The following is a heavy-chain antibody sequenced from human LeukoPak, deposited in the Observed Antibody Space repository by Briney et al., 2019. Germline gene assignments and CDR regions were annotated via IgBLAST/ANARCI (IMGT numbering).Heavy chain of an antibody. J-gene: IGHJ3*02. V-gene: IGHV1-69*04. CDR3: ARVATMVRGVIAFDI. Sequence: GASVKVSCKASGGTXSSYAISWVRQAPGQGLEWMGRIIPILGIANYAQKFQGRVTITADKSTSTAYMELSSLRSEDTAVYYCARVATMVRGVIAFDIWGQGTMVTVSS. CDR2: IIPILGIA. CDR1: GGTXSSYA. D-gene: IGHD3-10*01.